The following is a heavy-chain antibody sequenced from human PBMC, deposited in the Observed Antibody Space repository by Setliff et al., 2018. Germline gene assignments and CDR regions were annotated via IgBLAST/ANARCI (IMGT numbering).Heavy chain of an antibody. Sequence: GASVKVSCKASGHTFTSYGISWVRQASGQGLEWMGWISAYNGNANYAQKLRGRLTMTTDTSTSTAYMELRSLRSDDTAVYYCARSPPTVVVTAIQAIFDYWGQGTLVTVSS. V-gene: IGHV1-18*01. CDR3: ARSPPTVVVTAIQAIFDY. J-gene: IGHJ4*02. CDR1: GHTFTSYG. D-gene: IGHD2-21*02. CDR2: ISAYNGNA.